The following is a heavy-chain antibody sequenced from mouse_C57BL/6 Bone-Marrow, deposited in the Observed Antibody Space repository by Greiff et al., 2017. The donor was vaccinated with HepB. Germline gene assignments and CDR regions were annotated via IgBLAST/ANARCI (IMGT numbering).Heavy chain of an antibody. D-gene: IGHD2-4*01. Sequence: VKVVESGAELARPGASVKLSCKASGYTFTSYGISWVKQRTGQGLEWIGEIYPRSGNTYYNEKFKGKATLTADKSSSTAYMELRSLTSEDSAVYFCARKRLRQYFDYWGQGTTLTVSS. CDR3: ARKRLRQYFDY. J-gene: IGHJ2*01. V-gene: IGHV1-81*01. CDR1: GYTFTSYG. CDR2: IYPRSGNT.